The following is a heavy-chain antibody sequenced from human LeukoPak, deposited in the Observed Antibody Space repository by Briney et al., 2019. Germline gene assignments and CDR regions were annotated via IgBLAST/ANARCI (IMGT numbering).Heavy chain of an antibody. V-gene: IGHV3-23*01. Sequence: GGSLRLSCAASGFTFSSFGMSWVRQAPGKGLEWVSAISGNDGRTYYVDSVKGRFTISRDNSKNTLYLQMYSLRAEDTAIYYCAKDLNWALGYWGQGTLVTVSS. CDR2: ISGNDGRT. J-gene: IGHJ4*02. D-gene: IGHD7-27*01. CDR1: GFTFSSFG. CDR3: AKDLNWALGY.